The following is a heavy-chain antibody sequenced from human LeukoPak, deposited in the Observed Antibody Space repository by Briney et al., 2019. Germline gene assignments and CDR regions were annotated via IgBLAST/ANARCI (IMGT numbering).Heavy chain of an antibody. V-gene: IGHV3-33*01. CDR2: IWYDGSNK. D-gene: IGHD6-13*01. CDR3: ARDYAGEHQLY. CDR1: GFTFSSYG. Sequence: PGRSLRLSCAASGFTFSSYGMHWVRQAPGKGLEWVAVIWYDGSNKYYADSVKGRFTISRDNSKNTLYLQMNSLRAEDTAVYYCARDYAGEHQLYWGQGTLVTVSS. J-gene: IGHJ4*02.